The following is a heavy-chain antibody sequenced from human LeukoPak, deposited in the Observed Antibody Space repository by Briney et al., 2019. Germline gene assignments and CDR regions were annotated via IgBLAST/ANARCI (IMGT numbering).Heavy chain of an antibody. CDR2: IIPIFGTA. Sequence: SVMVSCKASGGTFSSYAISWVRQAPGQGLEWMGGIIPIFGTANYAQKFQGRVTITADESTSTAYMELSSLRTEDTAVYYCARDQCRYLTCGSDYWGQGTLVTVSS. CDR3: ARDQCRYLTCGSDY. D-gene: IGHD1-1*01. V-gene: IGHV1-69*01. J-gene: IGHJ4*02. CDR1: GGTFSSYA.